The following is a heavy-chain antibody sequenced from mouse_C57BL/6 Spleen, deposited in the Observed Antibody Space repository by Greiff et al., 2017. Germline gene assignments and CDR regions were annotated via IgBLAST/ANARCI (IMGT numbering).Heavy chain of an antibody. CDR1: GYTFTSYW. J-gene: IGHJ2*01. CDR2: IHPNSGST. V-gene: IGHV1-64*01. D-gene: IGHD1-1*01. CDR3: ERRTTVGDY. Sequence: QVQLQQPGAELVKPGASVKLSCKASGYTFTSYWMHWVKQRPGQGLEWIGMIHPNSGSTNYNEKFKSKATLTVDKSSSTAYMQLSSLTSADSAVYYCERRTTVGDYWGQGTTLTVSS.